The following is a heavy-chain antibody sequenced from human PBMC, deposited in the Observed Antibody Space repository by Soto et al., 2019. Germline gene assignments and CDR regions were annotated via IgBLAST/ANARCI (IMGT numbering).Heavy chain of an antibody. CDR2: IYHSGHT. CDR1: GGSISSGGYS. Sequence: SETLSLTCAVSGGSISSGGYSWSWIRQPPGMGLEWIGYIYHSGHTYYNSSLKSRVTISVDTSKNQFSLKLSSVTAADTAVYYCARPTYCYNGMDVCGKAPTVTVSS. CDR3: ARPTYCYNGMDV. J-gene: IGHJ6*04. V-gene: IGHV4-30-2*01.